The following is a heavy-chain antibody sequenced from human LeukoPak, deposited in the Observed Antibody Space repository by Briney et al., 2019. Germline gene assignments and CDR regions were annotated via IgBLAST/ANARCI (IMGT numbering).Heavy chain of an antibody. CDR3: ARHEYSSGWHPYYYYGMDV. CDR2: IYTGDSDT. Sequence: RHGESLKISCKGSGYSFTSYWIGWVRQMPGKGLEWMGIIYTGDSDTRYSPSFQGQVTISADKSISTAYLQWSSLKASDTAMYYCARHEYSSGWHPYYYYGMDVWGQGTTVTVSS. D-gene: IGHD6-19*01. CDR1: GYSFTSYW. J-gene: IGHJ6*02. V-gene: IGHV5-51*01.